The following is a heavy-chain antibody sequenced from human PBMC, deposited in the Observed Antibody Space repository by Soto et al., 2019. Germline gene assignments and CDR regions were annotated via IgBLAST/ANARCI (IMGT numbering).Heavy chain of an antibody. CDR1: GGSFSGYY. CDR3: ARVPAAHYYYYYGMDV. D-gene: IGHD2-2*01. CDR2: INHSGST. Sequence: SETLSLTCAVYGGSFSGYYWSWIRQPPGKGLEWIGEINHSGSTNYNPSLKSRVTISVDTSKNQFSLKLSSVTAADTAVYYCARVPAAHYYYYYGMDVWGQGTKVTVSS. J-gene: IGHJ6*02. V-gene: IGHV4-34*01.